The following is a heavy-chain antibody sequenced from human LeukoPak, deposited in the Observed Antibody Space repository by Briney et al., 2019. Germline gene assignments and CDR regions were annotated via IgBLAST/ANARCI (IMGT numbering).Heavy chain of an antibody. J-gene: IGHJ3*02. CDR2: IRYDGSNK. D-gene: IGHD6-19*01. CDR3: AKEGYSSGWQRRDAFDI. CDR1: GFTFSSYG. V-gene: IGHV3-30*02. Sequence: PGGSLRLSCAASGFTFSSYGMHWVRQAPGKGLEGVAFIRYDGSNKYYADSVKGRFTISRDNSKNTLYLQMNSLRAEDTAVYYCAKEGYSSGWQRRDAFDIWGQGTMVTVSS.